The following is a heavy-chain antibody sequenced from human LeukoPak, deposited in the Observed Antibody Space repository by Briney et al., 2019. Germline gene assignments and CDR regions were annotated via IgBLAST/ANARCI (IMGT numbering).Heavy chain of an antibody. CDR2: IYYSGST. CDR1: GGSISSYY. Sequence: SETLSLTCTVSGGSISSYYWSWIRQPPGKGLEWIGYIYYSGSTNYNPSLKSRVTILVDTSKNQFSLKLSSVTAADTAVYYCATGYSSGWYYFDYWGQGTLVTVSS. D-gene: IGHD6-19*01. V-gene: IGHV4-59*01. CDR3: ATGYSSGWYYFDY. J-gene: IGHJ4*02.